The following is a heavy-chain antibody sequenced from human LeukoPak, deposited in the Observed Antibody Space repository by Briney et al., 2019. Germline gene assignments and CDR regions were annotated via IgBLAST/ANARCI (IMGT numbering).Heavy chain of an antibody. CDR2: INPNSGGT. V-gene: IGHV1-2*02. CDR1: GYTFTGYY. D-gene: IGHD6-13*01. CDR3: ARPKGRYSSSWYLFDY. J-gene: IGHJ4*02. Sequence: GASVKVSFKASGYTFTGYYMHWVRQAPGQGLEWMGWINPNSGGTNYAQKFQGRVTMTRDTSISTAYMELSRLRSDDTAVYYCARPKGRYSSSWYLFDYWGQGTLVTVSS.